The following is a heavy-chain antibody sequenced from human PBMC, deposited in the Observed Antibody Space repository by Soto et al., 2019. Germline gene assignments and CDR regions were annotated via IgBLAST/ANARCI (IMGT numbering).Heavy chain of an antibody. V-gene: IGHV4-4*02. D-gene: IGHD2-2*01. CDR2: IYHSGST. Sequence: SETLSLTCAVSGGSISSSNWWSWVRQPPGKGLEWIGEIYHSGSTNYNPSLKSRVTISVDKSKNQFSLKLSSVTAADTAVYYCARLLPAAPPNDAFDIWGQGTMVTVSS. CDR1: GGSISSSNW. CDR3: ARLLPAAPPNDAFDI. J-gene: IGHJ3*02.